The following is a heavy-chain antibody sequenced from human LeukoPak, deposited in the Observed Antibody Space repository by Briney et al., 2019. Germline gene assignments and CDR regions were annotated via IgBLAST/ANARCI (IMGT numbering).Heavy chain of an antibody. D-gene: IGHD6-19*01. J-gene: IGHJ4*02. V-gene: IGHV3-7*01. Sequence: GGSLRLSCAGYGITLSELWMNWVRQVPGKGLEWVANIKQDGSEKKYVDSVKGRFTISRDNAKNSVYLQMNSLRVDDTAVYYCARDRGSGWQALDYWGQGTLVTVSS. CDR3: ARDRGSGWQALDY. CDR1: GITLSELW. CDR2: IKQDGSEK.